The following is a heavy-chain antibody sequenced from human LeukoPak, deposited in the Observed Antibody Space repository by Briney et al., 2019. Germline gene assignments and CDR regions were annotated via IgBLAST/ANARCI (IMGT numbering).Heavy chain of an antibody. Sequence: GGSLRLSCAASGFTFSSYWMPWVRQAPGKGLEWVSAISGSGGSTYYADSVKGRFTISRDNSKNTLYLQMNSLRAEDTAVYYCAKDRDSSGWYDFLVYYGMDVWGQGTTVTVSS. CDR2: ISGSGGST. V-gene: IGHV3-23*01. CDR3: AKDRDSSGWYDFLVYYGMDV. D-gene: IGHD6-19*01. CDR1: GFTFSSYW. J-gene: IGHJ6*02.